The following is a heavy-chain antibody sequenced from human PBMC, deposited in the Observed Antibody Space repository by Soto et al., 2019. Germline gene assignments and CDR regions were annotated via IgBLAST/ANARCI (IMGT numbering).Heavy chain of an antibody. CDR2: IGGSGRTT. J-gene: IGHJ4*02. CDR1: GFTFSSYA. D-gene: IGHD3-22*01. Sequence: PGGSLRLSCAASGFTFSSYAMSWVRQAPGKGLEWVSGIGGSGRTTYYADSVKGRFTISRDNSNNTLFLQMNSLRAEDTAVYYCAKSRYSDSSGDFYDYWGQGTLVTAPQ. V-gene: IGHV3-23*01. CDR3: AKSRYSDSSGDFYDY.